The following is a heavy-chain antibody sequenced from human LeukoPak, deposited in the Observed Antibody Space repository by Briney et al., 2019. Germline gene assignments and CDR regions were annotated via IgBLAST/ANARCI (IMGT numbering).Heavy chain of an antibody. J-gene: IGHJ4*02. CDR3: AKQPTSMVRGIIITDYYFDY. D-gene: IGHD3-10*01. CDR1: GYSFTSYW. Sequence: GESLKISCKGSGYSFTSYWIGWVRQMPGKSLEWMGIIYPNDSDTRYSPPFQGQVTISADKSISTAYLQWSSLKASDTAMYYCAKQPTSMVRGIIITDYYFDYWGQGTLVTVSS. V-gene: IGHV5-51*01. CDR2: IYPNDSDT.